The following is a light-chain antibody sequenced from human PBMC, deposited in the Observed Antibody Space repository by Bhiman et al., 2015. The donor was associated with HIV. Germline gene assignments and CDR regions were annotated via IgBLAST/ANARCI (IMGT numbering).Light chain of an antibody. J-gene: IGLJ3*02. V-gene: IGLV2-23*02. CDR2: EVN. Sequence: QSALTQPASVSGSPGQAITISCTGTSSDVGTYNLVSWYQHRPGKAPKLIIHEVNRRPSGVSNRFSGSKSDNTASLTISGLQAEDEADYHCCSYAGGATWVFGGGTKLTVL. CDR3: CSYAGGATWV. CDR1: SSDVGTYNL.